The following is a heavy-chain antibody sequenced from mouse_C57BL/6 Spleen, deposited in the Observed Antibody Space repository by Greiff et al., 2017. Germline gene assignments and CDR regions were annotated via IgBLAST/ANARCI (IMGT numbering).Heavy chain of an antibody. V-gene: IGHV1-69*01. CDR1: GYTFTSYW. Sequence: QVQLQQPGAELVMPGASVKLSCKASGYTFTSYWMHWVKQRPGQGLEWIGEIDPSDSYTNYNQKFKGKSTLTVNKSSSTAYMQLSSLTSEDSAVYYCARYDGYYVDAMDYWGQGTSVTVSS. CDR3: ARYDGYYVDAMDY. D-gene: IGHD2-3*01. CDR2: IDPSDSYT. J-gene: IGHJ4*01.